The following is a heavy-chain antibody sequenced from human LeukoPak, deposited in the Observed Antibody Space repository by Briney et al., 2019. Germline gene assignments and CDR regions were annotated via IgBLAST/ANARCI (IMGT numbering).Heavy chain of an antibody. CDR3: ARLTGYSSESWFDP. CDR2: IYTSGST. D-gene: IGHD3-9*01. V-gene: IGHV4-61*02. Sequence: SETLSLTCTVSGGSISSGRYYWSWIRQPAGKGLEWIGRIYTSGSTNYNPSLKSRVTISVDTSKNQVSLKLSSVTAADTAVYYCARLTGYSSESWFDPWGQGTLVTVSS. CDR1: GGSISSGRYY. J-gene: IGHJ5*02.